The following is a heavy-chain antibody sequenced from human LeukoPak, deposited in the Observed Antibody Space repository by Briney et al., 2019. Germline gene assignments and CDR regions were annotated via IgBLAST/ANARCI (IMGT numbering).Heavy chain of an antibody. CDR3: ARGVTFGSSWYGPYNWFDP. CDR1: GYTFTSYG. D-gene: IGHD6-13*01. J-gene: IGHJ5*02. Sequence: ASVKVSCKASGYTFTSYGISWVRQAPGQGLEWMGWISAYNGNTNYAQKLQGRVTMTTDTSTSTAYMELRSLGSDDTAVYYCARGVTFGSSWYGPYNWFDPWGQGTLVTVSS. CDR2: ISAYNGNT. V-gene: IGHV1-18*04.